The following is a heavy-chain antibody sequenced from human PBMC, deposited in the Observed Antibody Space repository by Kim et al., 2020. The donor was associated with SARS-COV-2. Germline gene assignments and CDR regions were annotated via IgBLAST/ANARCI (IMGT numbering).Heavy chain of an antibody. J-gene: IGHJ4*02. Sequence: ASVKVSCKASGYTFTSYGISWVRQAPGQGLEWMGWISAYNGNTNYAQKLQGRVTMTTDTSTSTAYMELRSLRSDDTAVYYCARGPYSIVGANYFDYWGQGTLVTVSS. V-gene: IGHV1-18*01. D-gene: IGHD1-26*01. CDR1: GYTFTSYG. CDR2: ISAYNGNT. CDR3: ARGPYSIVGANYFDY.